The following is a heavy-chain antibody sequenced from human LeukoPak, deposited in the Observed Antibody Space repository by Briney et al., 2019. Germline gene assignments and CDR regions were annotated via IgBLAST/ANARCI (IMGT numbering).Heavy chain of an antibody. D-gene: IGHD4-17*01. CDR3: AMLSTVTIAARYFQH. V-gene: IGHV1-24*01. CDR2: FDPEDGET. Sequence: ASVKVSCKVSGYTLTELSMHWVRQAPGKGLEWMGGFDPEDGETIYAQKFQGRVTMTEDTSTDTAYMELSSLRSEDTAVYYCAMLSTVTIAARYFQHWGQGTLVTVSS. J-gene: IGHJ1*01. CDR1: GYTLTELS.